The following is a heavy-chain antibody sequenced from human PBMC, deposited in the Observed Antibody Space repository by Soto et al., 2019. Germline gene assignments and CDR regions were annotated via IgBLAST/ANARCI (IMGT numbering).Heavy chain of an antibody. V-gene: IGHV5-10-1*01. CDR1: WYSFSRHL. D-gene: IGHD3-22*01. CDR2: IDPSDSYT. CDR3: AGEGYYYDSSGYYPHV. J-gene: IGHJ3*01. Sequence: PGGSLKNSCKGSWYSFSRHLVSWGRPMPRKGLEWMGRIDPSDSYTNYSPSFQGHVTISADKSISTAYLQWSSLKASDTAMYYCAGEGYYYDSSGYYPHVWGQGTMVTVSS.